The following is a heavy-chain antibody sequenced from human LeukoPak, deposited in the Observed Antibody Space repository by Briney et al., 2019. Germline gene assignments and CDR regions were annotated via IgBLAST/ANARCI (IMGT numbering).Heavy chain of an antibody. CDR2: IYYSGST. CDR1: WGYIWSGDDY. Sequence: PSQTLSLTRTVSWGYIWSGDDYWSWIRQPPGKGLEWIGYIYYSGSTYYNPSLKSRVTISVDTSKNQFSLKLSSVTAADTAVYYSARYYDILTGYGPLDYWGQGTLVTVSS. V-gene: IGHV4-30-4*01. J-gene: IGHJ4*02. D-gene: IGHD3-9*01. CDR3: ARYYDILTGYGPLDY.